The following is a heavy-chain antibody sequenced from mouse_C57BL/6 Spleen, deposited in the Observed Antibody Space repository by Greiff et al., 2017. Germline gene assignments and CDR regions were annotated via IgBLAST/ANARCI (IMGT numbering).Heavy chain of an antibody. CDR1: GYTFTSYG. D-gene: IGHD1-1*01. J-gene: IGHJ3*01. Sequence: VQLQQSGAELARPGASVKLSCKASGYTFTSYGISWVKQRTGQGLEWIGEIYPRSGNTYYNEKFKGKATLTADKSSSTAYMELRSLTSEDSAVYFCASLTTVVARAYWGQGTLVTVSA. CDR3: ASLTTVVARAY. CDR2: IYPRSGNT. V-gene: IGHV1-81*01.